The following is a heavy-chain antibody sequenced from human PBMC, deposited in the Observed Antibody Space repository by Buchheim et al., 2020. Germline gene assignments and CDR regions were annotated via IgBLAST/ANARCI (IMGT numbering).Heavy chain of an antibody. CDR3: ARDPGFGVVDGYHGMDV. J-gene: IGHJ6*02. V-gene: IGHV4-30-4*01. CDR1: GGSISSGYYY. D-gene: IGHD3-3*01. CDR2: IYYSGST. Sequence: QVQLQESGPGLVKPSQTLSLTCTVSGGSISSGYYYWMWLRPPPGQGLVWFGYIYYSGSTYYYPSLQSRLTISVDTSKNPLSLKLSSVTAADTAVYYCARDPGFGVVDGYHGMDVGGQGTT.